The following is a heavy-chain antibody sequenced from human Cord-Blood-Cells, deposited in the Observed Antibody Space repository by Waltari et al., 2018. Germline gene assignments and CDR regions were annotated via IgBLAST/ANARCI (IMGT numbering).Heavy chain of an antibody. V-gene: IGHV1-2*04. D-gene: IGHD6-13*01. CDR1: GYTFTGYY. CDR2: INPNSGGT. J-gene: IGHJ4*02. Sequence: QVQLVQSGAEVKKPGASVKVSCKASGYTFTGYYMHWVRQAPGQGLEWMGWINPNSGGTNYAQKFQGWVTMTRDTSISTAYMELSRLRSDDTAVYYCARGRDSSSWYSQPGDYWGQGTLVTVSS. CDR3: ARGRDSSSWYSQPGDY.